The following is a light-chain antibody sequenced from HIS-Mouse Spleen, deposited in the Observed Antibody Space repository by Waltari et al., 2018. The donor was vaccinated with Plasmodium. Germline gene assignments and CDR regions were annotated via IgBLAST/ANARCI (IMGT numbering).Light chain of an antibody. CDR3: MQALQTPIT. Sequence: EIVMTQSQLSLPVTPGETASNSCRSSQSLLHSNGYNYLDWYLQKPGQSPQLLIYLGSNRASGVPDRFSGSRSGTDFTLKISRVEAEDVGVYYCMQALQTPITFGQGTRLEIK. CDR2: LGS. CDR1: QSLLHSNGYNY. V-gene: IGKV2-28*01. J-gene: IGKJ5*01.